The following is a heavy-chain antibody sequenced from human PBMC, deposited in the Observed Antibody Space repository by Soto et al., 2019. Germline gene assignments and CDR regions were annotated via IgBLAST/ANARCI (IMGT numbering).Heavy chain of an antibody. CDR3: APMTQFKVIDY. Sequence: GGSLRLSCAASGFTFSSYAMSWVRQAPGKGLEWVSTISASGATTYYADSVKGRFTMSRDNSRTTLFLQVNNLRAEDTAVFYCAPMTQFKVIDYWGQGAQVTVSS. CDR1: GFTFSSYA. J-gene: IGHJ4*02. V-gene: IGHV3-23*01. CDR2: ISASGATT.